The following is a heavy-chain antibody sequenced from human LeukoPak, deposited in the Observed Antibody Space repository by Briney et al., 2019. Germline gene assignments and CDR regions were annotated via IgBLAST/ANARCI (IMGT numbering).Heavy chain of an antibody. CDR2: IYPGDSDT. V-gene: IGHV5-51*01. CDR3: ARQRVDDIVVGEWFDP. CDR1: GYSFTSYW. Sequence: GESLKISCKGSGYSFTSYWIGWVRQMPGKGLEWMGIIYPGDSDTRYSPSFQGQVTISADKSISTAYLQWSSLKASDTAMYYCARQRVDDIVVGEWFDPWGQGTLVSVSS. J-gene: IGHJ5*02. D-gene: IGHD2-2*01.